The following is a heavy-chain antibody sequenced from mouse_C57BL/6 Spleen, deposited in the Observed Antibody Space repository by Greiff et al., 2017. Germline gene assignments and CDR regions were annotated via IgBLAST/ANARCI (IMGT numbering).Heavy chain of an antibody. CDR1: GYTFTSYG. J-gene: IGHJ4*01. V-gene: IGHV1-81*01. D-gene: IGHD3-2*02. CDR2: IYPRSGNT. Sequence: VQGVESGAELARPGASVKLSCKASGYTFTSYGISWVKQRTGQGLEWIGEIYPRSGNTYYNEKFKGKATLTADKSSSTAYMELRSLTSEDSAVYFCARWTDSSGYVDYAMDYWGQGTSVTVSS. CDR3: ARWTDSSGYVDYAMDY.